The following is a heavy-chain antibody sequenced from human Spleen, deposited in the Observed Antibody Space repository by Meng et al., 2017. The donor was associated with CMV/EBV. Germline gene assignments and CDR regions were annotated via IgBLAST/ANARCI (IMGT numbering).Heavy chain of an antibody. CDR2: LNGHGGHT. Sequence: LSCVACGFAFSSNWMHWVRQAPGKGLVWVSRLNGHGGHTDSADSVKGRFTISRDNAKNTLYLQMNSLRAEDTAVYYCARVGSYGYNRWGQGTLVTVSS. D-gene: IGHD5-18*01. V-gene: IGHV3-74*01. J-gene: IGHJ4*02. CDR1: GFAFSSNW. CDR3: ARVGSYGYNR.